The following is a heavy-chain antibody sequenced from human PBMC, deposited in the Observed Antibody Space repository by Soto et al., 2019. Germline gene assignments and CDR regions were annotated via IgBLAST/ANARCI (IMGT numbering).Heavy chain of an antibody. CDR1: GASIGGFY. V-gene: IGHV4-4*07. CDR2: IYATGTT. J-gene: IGHJ5*02. D-gene: IGHD1-1*01. Sequence: SETLSLTCTVSGASIGGFYWCWIRKSAGKGLEWIGRIYATGTTDYNPSLKSRVMMSVDTSKKQFSLKLRSVTAADTAVYYCVRDGTKTLRDWFDPWGQGISVTVSS. CDR3: VRDGTKTLRDWFDP.